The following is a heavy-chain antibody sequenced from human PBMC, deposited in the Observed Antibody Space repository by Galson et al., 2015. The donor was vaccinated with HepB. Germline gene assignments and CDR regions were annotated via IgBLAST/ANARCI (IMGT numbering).Heavy chain of an antibody. CDR1: GASFSCHF. J-gene: IGHJ3*01. D-gene: IGHD1-26*01. Sequence: SETLSLTCAVYGASFSCHFWAWIRQSPARGLEFIGEANYWGSTTYNPSLKNRVTISVDTSTRQFSLKLDSVTAADTSIYYCARWAVGYGFDLWGRGTMVTVSS. CDR2: ANYWGST. V-gene: IGHV4-34*01. CDR3: ARWAVGYGFDL.